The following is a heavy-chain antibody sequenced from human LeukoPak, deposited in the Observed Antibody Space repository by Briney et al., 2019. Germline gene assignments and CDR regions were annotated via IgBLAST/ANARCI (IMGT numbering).Heavy chain of an antibody. CDR1: GASINSGNYY. CDR3: AGDSSRGYTPDY. CDR2: IYTSGST. Sequence: SETLSLTCTVSGASINSGNYYWSWIRQPAGKGLEWIGRIYTSGSTDYNPSLRSRVTISIDASKSQFSLRLSSVTAADTAVYFCAGDSSRGYTPDYWGQGTLATVSS. J-gene: IGHJ4*02. D-gene: IGHD3-16*02. V-gene: IGHV4-61*02.